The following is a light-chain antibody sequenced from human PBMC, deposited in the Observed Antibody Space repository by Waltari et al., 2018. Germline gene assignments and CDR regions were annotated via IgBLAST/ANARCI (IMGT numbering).Light chain of an antibody. CDR1: QSLLYSNGNNY. V-gene: IGKV2-28*01. J-gene: IGKJ4*01. CDR2: MGS. Sequence: DIVMTQSPLSLPVTPGEPAAIPCRSSQSLLYSNGNNYLNWYLQKAGQAPQVLIYMGSNRASGVPDRFSGTGSGTDFTLKISRVEAEDVGVYYCMQGLQWPLTFGEGTKVEIK. CDR3: MQGLQWPLT.